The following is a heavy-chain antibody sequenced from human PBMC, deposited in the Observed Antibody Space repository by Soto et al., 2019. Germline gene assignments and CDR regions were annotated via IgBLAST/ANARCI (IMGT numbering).Heavy chain of an antibody. D-gene: IGHD3-16*02. CDR3: AKGSQYYDYIWGSYPNYFDY. V-gene: IGHV3-23*01. J-gene: IGHJ4*02. CDR1: GFTFSSYA. CDR2: ISGSGGSK. Sequence: GGSLRLSCAASGFTFSSYAMSWVRQAPGKGLEWVSAISGSGGSKYYANPVKGPFTISGDNSKNKLYLQMNSLRAEDTAVYDCAKGSQYYDYIWGSYPNYFDYWGQGTLVTVSS.